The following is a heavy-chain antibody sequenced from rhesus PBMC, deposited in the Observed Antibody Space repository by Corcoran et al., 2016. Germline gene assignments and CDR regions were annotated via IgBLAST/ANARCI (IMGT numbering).Heavy chain of an antibody. V-gene: IGHV4-173*01. Sequence: QLQLQESGPGLVKPSETLSLTCAVSGGSISSNYWSWIRQPPGKGLEWIGRVSGGGGSTDYPPSLKRRVTISTDTSKNQCSRELRSVPAADTAVYFCARDGGLYWGQGGLVAVSS. CDR1: GGSISSNY. CDR3: ARDGGLY. D-gene: IGHD3-9*01. J-gene: IGHJ4*01. CDR2: VSGGGGST.